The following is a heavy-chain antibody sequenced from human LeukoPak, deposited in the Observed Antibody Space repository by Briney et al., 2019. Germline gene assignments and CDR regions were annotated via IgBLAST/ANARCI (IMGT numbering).Heavy chain of an antibody. Sequence: PGGSLRLSCAASGFTFSSYAMHWVRQAPGKGLEWVAVISYDGSNKYYADSVKGRFTISRDNSKNTLFLQMNSLRAEDTAVYYCARGYSSSSGANYYYYYVDVWGKGTTVTVSS. CDR2: ISYDGSNK. J-gene: IGHJ6*03. V-gene: IGHV3-30*07. CDR1: GFTFSSYA. CDR3: ARGYSSSSGANYYYYYVDV. D-gene: IGHD6-6*01.